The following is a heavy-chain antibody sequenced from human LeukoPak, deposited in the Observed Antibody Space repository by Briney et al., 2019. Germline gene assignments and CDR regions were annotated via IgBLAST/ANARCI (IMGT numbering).Heavy chain of an antibody. CDR3: ARAFDTSWDYYYMDV. J-gene: IGHJ6*03. V-gene: IGHV3-21*01. D-gene: IGHD2-2*01. CDR2: INSNSRYI. Sequence: GRSLRLSCAASGFTFSSYSMNWVRQAPGKGLEWVSSINSNSRYIYYADSVKGRFTISRDGAKSSLFLQMNSLRAEDTAVYYCARAFDTSWDYYYMDVWGKGATVTVSS. CDR1: GFTFSSYS.